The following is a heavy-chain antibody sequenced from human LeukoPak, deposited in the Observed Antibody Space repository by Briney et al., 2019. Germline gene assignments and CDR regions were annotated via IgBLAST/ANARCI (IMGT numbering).Heavy chain of an antibody. CDR1: GGSFSGYY. CDR3: ARVPRITIFGVVSSYYYYMDV. CDR2: INHSGST. D-gene: IGHD3-3*01. V-gene: IGHV4-34*01. Sequence: SSETLSLTCAVYGGSFSGYYWSWIRQPPGKGLEWIGEINHSGSTNYNPSLKSRVTISVDTSKNQFTLKLSSVTAADTAVYYCARVPRITIFGVVSSYYYYMDVWGKGTTVTVSS. J-gene: IGHJ6*03.